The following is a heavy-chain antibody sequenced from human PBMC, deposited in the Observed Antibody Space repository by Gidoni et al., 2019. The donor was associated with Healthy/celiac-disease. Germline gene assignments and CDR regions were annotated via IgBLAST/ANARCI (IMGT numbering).Heavy chain of an antibody. CDR2: IIPILGIA. CDR1: GGTFSSYT. D-gene: IGHD3-3*01. CDR3: ARDYDQNWFDP. V-gene: IGHV1-69*08. Sequence: QVQLVQSGAEVKKSGSSVKVSCKASGGTFSSYTISWVRQAPGQGLEWMGRIIPILGIANYAQKFQGRVTITADKSTSTAYMELSSLRSEDTAVYYCARDYDQNWFDPWGQGTLVTVSS. J-gene: IGHJ5*02.